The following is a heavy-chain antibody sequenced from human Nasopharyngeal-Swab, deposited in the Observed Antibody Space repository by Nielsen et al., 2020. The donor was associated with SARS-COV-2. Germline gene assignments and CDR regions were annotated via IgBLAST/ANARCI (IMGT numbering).Heavy chain of an antibody. V-gene: IGHV4-39*07. D-gene: IGHD4-11*01. CDR3: ARKDYKTSAFDI. J-gene: IGHJ3*02. CDR2: IYYSGST. Sequence: WIRQPPGKGLEWIGSIYYSGSTYYNPSLKSRVTISVDTSKNQFSLKLSSVTAADTAVYYRARKDYKTSAFDIWGQGTMVTVSS.